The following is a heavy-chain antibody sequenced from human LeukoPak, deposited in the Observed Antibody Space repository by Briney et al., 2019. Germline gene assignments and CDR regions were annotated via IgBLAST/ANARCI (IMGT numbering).Heavy chain of an antibody. J-gene: IGHJ3*02. CDR3: ARDYSGSYNDAFDI. CDR2: ISSSSSTI. V-gene: IGHV3-48*01. CDR1: GLTFSSYS. Sequence: GGSLRLSCAASGLTFSSYSMNWVRQAPGKGLEWVSYISSSSSTIYYADSVKGRFTISRDNAKNSLYLQMNSLRAEDTAVYYCARDYSGSYNDAFDIWGQGTMVTVSS. D-gene: IGHD1-26*01.